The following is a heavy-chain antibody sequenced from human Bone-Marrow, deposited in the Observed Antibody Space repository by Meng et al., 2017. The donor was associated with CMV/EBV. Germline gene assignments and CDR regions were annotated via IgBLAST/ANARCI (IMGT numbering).Heavy chain of an antibody. CDR3: ATGGYYLDF. CDR1: GFTSSNAG. Sequence: SGVGSGFTSSNAGMNWVRQAPGKGLEWVCRIKSKYDGGTIEYAAPVKGRFTISRDDSKNTVSLQMNSLQTEDTAVYYCATGGYYLDFWGLGILVTVSS. V-gene: IGHV3-15*07. CDR2: IKSKYDGGTI. J-gene: IGHJ4*02.